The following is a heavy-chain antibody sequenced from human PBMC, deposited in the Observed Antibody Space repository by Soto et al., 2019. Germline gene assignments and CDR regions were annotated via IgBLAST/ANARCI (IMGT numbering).Heavy chain of an antibody. CDR1: GYTFSSYS. V-gene: IGHV1-18*01. Sequence: QVQLVQSGAEVKKPGASVKVSCKASGYTFSSYSISWVRQAPGQGLEWMGWISAYNGNTNYGQKLQGRVTMTTDTSTNTADMELRSLRSDDTAVYYCARDDPPVQHWGQGPLVTVSS. CDR2: ISAYNGNT. CDR3: ARDDPPVQH. J-gene: IGHJ1*01.